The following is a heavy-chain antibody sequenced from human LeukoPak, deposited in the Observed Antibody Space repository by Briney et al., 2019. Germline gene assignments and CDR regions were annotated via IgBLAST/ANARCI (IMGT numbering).Heavy chain of an antibody. CDR3: ARMGWFGELLHFDY. Sequence: SETLSLTCSVSGDSITGYYWGWIRQPPGKGLEWIGNIYYTGNTYYNSSLKSRVTISLDTSKNQFSLKLSSVTAADTAVYYCARMGWFGELLHFDYWGQGTLVTVSS. CDR2: IYYTGNT. CDR1: GDSITGYY. V-gene: IGHV4-38-2*02. D-gene: IGHD3-10*01. J-gene: IGHJ4*02.